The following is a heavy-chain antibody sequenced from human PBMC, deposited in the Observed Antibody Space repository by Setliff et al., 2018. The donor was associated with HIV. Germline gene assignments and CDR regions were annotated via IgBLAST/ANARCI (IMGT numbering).Heavy chain of an antibody. CDR3: ARGDTYYHDRSGYVKSALDALDI. CDR2: IYYSGST. CDR1: GGSISSGGYY. Sequence: KTSETLSLTCTVSGGSISSGGYYWSWIRQHPGKGLEWIGYIYYSGSTYYNPSLKSRVTISVDTSKNQFSLKLSSVTAADTAVYYCARGDTYYHDRSGYVKSALDALDIWGRGTMVTVSS. D-gene: IGHD3-22*01. J-gene: IGHJ3*02. V-gene: IGHV4-31*03.